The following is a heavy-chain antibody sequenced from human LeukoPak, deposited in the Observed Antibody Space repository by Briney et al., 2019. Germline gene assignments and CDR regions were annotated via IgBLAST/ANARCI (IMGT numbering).Heavy chain of an antibody. CDR1: GVSISSYH. CDR3: AREIPGGRLDY. V-gene: IGHV4-59*01. J-gene: IGHJ4*02. D-gene: IGHD1-14*01. CDR2: IYYSGST. Sequence: SETLSLTCTVSGVSISSYHLSWIRQPPGKGLEWIGYIYYSGSTNYNPSLKSRVTISVDKSKNQFSLHLSSVTAADTAVYYCAREIPGGRLDYWGQGTLVTVSS.